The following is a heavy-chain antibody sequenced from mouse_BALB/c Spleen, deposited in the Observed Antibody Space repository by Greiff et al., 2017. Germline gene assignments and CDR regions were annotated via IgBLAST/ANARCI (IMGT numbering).Heavy chain of an antibody. CDR2: ISSGGST. Sequence: EVQLVESGGGLVKPGGSLKLSCAASGFTFSSYAMSWVRQTPEKRLEWVASISSGGSTYYPDSVKGRFTISRDNARNILYLQMSSLRSEDTAMYYCAGGRGGYYPHWYLDVWGAGTTVTVSS. CDR3: AGGRGGYYPHWYLDV. D-gene: IGHD2-3*01. CDR1: GFTFSSYA. V-gene: IGHV5-6-5*01. J-gene: IGHJ1*01.